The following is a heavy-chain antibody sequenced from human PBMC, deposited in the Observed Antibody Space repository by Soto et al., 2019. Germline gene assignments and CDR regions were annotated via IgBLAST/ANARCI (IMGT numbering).Heavy chain of an antibody. V-gene: IGHV3-30-3*01. CDR2: ISYDGGNK. CDR1: AFTFSSYA. Sequence: GGSLRLSCAASAFTFSSYAMHWVRQAPGKGLEWVAVISYDGGNKYYADSVKGRFTISRDNSKNTLYLQMNSLRAEDTAVYYCARDEKIAAVSHYDYWGQGTLVTVSS. D-gene: IGHD6-13*01. J-gene: IGHJ4*02. CDR3: ARDEKIAAVSHYDY.